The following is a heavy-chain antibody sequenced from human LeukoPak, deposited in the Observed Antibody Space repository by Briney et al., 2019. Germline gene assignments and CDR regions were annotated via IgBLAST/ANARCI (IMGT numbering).Heavy chain of an antibody. V-gene: IGHV1-2*02. D-gene: IGHD2-8*01. CDR2: INPNSAGT. Sequence: ASVRVSCKASGYTFTDYYIHWGRQAPGQGLEWMGWINPNSAGTSYAQKFQGRVTMTRDTSISTAYMELSRLRSDDTALYYCARWGMRTFDIWGQGTMVTV. J-gene: IGHJ3*02. CDR3: ARWGMRTFDI. CDR1: GYTFTDYY.